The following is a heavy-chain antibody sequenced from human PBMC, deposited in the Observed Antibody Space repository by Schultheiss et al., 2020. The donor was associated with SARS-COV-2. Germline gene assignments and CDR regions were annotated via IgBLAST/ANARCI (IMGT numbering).Heavy chain of an antibody. D-gene: IGHD6-19*01. CDR2: IIPIFGTA. V-gene: IGHV1-69*05. J-gene: IGHJ4*02. CDR3: ATDSGGYSSGWSGGY. CDR1: GGTFSSYA. Sequence: SVKVSCKASGGTFSSYAISWVRQAPGQGLEWMGGIIPIFGTANYAQKLQGRVTMTTDTSTSTAYMELRSLRSDDTAVYYCATDSGGYSSGWSGGYWGQGTLVTVSS.